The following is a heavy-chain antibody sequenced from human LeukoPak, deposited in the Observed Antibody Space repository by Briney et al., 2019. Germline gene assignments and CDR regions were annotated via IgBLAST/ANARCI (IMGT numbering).Heavy chain of an antibody. CDR1: GGSFSGYY. V-gene: IGHV4-34*01. D-gene: IGHD6-19*01. CDR2: INHSGST. Sequence: PSETLSLTCAVYGGSFSGYYWSWIRQPPGKGLEWIGEINHSGSTNYNPSLKSRVTISVDTSKNQFSLKLSSVTAADTAVYYCARDQAQWLVRGWFDPWGQGTLVTVSS. J-gene: IGHJ5*02. CDR3: ARDQAQWLVRGWFDP.